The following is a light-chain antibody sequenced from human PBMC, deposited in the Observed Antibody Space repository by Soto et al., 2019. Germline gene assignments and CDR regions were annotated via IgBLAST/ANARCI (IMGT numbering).Light chain of an antibody. Sequence: DIQMTQSPTTVSASLGDRVTITCRASQSISSWLAWYQQKPGKAPKLLIYDASSLESGVPSRFSGSGSGTEFTLTISSLQPDDFAPYYCQQSTSYPLTFAGGTKVDI. CDR3: QQSTSYPLT. CDR1: QSISSW. V-gene: IGKV1-5*01. J-gene: IGKJ4*01. CDR2: DAS.